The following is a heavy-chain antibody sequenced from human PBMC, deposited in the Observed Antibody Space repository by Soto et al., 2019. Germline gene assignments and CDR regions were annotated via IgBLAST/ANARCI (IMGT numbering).Heavy chain of an antibody. CDR2: IKSKTDGVTT. D-gene: IGHD4-17*01. Sequence: EVQLVESGGGLVKPGGSLRLSCAASGFTFSNSWMNWVRQAPGKGLEWVGRIKSKTDGVTTDYAAPVKGRFTISSDDSKNTLYLQMNSLKTEDTAVYYCTTGLLRRGVAFDIWGQGTIVTVSS. J-gene: IGHJ3*02. CDR1: GFTFSNSW. V-gene: IGHV3-15*07. CDR3: TTGLLRRGVAFDI.